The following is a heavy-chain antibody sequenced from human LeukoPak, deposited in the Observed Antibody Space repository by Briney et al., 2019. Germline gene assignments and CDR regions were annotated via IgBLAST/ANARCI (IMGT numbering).Heavy chain of an antibody. CDR1: GGSISSYY. V-gene: IGHV4-59*08. D-gene: IGHD3-16*01. CDR2: IYYSGST. J-gene: IGHJ3*02. Sequence: SETLSLTCTVSGGSISSYYWSWIRQPPGKGLEWIGYIYYSGSTNYNPSLKSRVTISVDTSKNQFSLKLSFVTAADTAVYYCARGRPRGTIDIWGQGTMVTVSS. CDR3: ARGRPRGTIDI.